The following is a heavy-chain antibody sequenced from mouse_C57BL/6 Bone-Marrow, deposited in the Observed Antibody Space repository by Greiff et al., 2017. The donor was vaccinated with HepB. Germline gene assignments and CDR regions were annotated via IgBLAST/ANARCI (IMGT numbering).Heavy chain of an antibody. CDR3: ASWGDGYPYYFDY. Sequence: QVQLQQSGAELMKPGASVKLSCKATGYTFTGYWIEWVKQRPGHGLEWIGEILPGSGSTNYNEKFKGKAKFTADTSSNTAYMQRSSLTTEDSAIYYCASWGDGYPYYFDYWGQGTTLTVSS. CDR2: ILPGSGST. V-gene: IGHV1-9*01. J-gene: IGHJ2*01. D-gene: IGHD2-3*01. CDR1: GYTFTGYW.